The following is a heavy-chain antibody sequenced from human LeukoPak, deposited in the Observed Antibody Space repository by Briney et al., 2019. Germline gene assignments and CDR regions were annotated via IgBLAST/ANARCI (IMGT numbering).Heavy chain of an antibody. CDR1: GYTLTELS. J-gene: IGHJ3*02. D-gene: IGHD3-10*01. CDR2: FDPEDGET. V-gene: IGHV1-24*01. Sequence: ASVKVSCKVSGYTLTELSMHWVRQAPGKGLEWMGGFDPEDGETIYAQKIQGRVTMTEDTSTDTAYMELSSLRSEDTAVYYCATDRSYYYGSGRRAFDIWGQGTMVTVSS. CDR3: ATDRSYYYGSGRRAFDI.